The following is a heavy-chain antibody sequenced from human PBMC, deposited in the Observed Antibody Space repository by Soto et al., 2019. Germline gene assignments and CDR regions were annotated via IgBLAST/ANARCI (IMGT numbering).Heavy chain of an antibody. CDR2: IIPITGTT. Sequence: QVQLVQSGAEVKEPGSAVKVSCKAPADSFSSYGISWVRQAPGQGLEWMGGIIPITGTTNYAEKSQGRVTKTADESTNTAYMELSSLRSEDTALYYCARVFPDGWVEPGVVRSCLDTWGRGTLVTVSS. J-gene: IGHJ5*02. CDR3: ARVFPDGWVEPGVVRSCLDT. V-gene: IGHV1-69*01. CDR1: ADSFSSYG. D-gene: IGHD3-3*01.